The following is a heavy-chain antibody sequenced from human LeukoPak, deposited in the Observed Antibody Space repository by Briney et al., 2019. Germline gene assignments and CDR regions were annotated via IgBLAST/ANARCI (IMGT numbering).Heavy chain of an antibody. J-gene: IGHJ4*02. CDR2: IYYSGST. D-gene: IGHD6-13*01. CDR3: ARLPIAAAGTPLFDY. CDR1: GGSISSGDYY. V-gene: IGHV4-31*03. Sequence: SQTLSLTCTVSGGSISSGDYYWSWIRQHPGKGLEWIGYIYYSGSTYYNPSLKSRVTISVDTSKNQFSLKLSSVTAADTAVYYCARLPIAAAGTPLFDYWGQGTLVTVSS.